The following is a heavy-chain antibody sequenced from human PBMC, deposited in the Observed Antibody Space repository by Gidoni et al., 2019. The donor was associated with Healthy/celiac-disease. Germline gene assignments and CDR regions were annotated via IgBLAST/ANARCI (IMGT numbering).Heavy chain of an antibody. V-gene: IGHV1-8*01. CDR3: ARCFRRIQLWSPLYYFDY. J-gene: IGHJ4*02. CDR1: GYTVTSYD. Sequence: QVQLVQSGAEVKKPGASVKVYCKDSGYTVTSYDTNWVRQATGQGLEWMGWMNPNRGNTGYAQKFQGRFTLTRTTSISTAYMELRSLRSEDTAVYYCARCFRRIQLWSPLYYFDYWGQGTLVTVSS. CDR2: MNPNRGNT. D-gene: IGHD5-18*01.